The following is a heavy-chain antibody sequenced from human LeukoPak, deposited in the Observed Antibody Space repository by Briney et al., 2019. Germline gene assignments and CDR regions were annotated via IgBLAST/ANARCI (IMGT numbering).Heavy chain of an antibody. Sequence: SETLSLTCTVSGGSISSYYWSWIRQPPEKGLEWIGYIYYSGGTNYNPSLKSRVTISVGTSKNQFSLKLSSVTAADTAVYYCAGSYGSGSYLLFDYWGQGTLVTVSS. CDR2: IYYSGGT. J-gene: IGHJ4*02. D-gene: IGHD3-10*01. CDR1: GGSISSYY. V-gene: IGHV4-59*01. CDR3: AGSYGSGSYLLFDY.